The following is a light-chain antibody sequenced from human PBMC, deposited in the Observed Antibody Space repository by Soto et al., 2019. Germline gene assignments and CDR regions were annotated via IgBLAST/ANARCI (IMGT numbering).Light chain of an antibody. V-gene: IGKV3-11*01. CDR1: QNINYY. CDR2: DTS. J-gene: IGKJ4*01. Sequence: EIVVTQSPATLSLSPWERATLSCRASQNINYYLAWYQQKPGKAPRLLIYDTSNRATGIPARFSGSGSGTDFTLTISSLEPEDSAVYYCQQRGDWPTFGGGTKVEIK. CDR3: QQRGDWPT.